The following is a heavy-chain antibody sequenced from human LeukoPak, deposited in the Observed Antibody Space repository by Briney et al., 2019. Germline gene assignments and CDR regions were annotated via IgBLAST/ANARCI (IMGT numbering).Heavy chain of an antibody. CDR3: ARVPYPLVGVVPWFDP. Sequence: SETLSLTCAVYGGSFSGYYWSWIRQPPGKGLEWIGEINHSGSTNYNPSLKSRVTISVDTSKNQFSLKLSSVTAADTAVYYCARVPYPLVGVVPWFDPWGQGALVTVSS. V-gene: IGHV4-34*01. CDR2: INHSGST. D-gene: IGHD3-3*01. CDR1: GGSFSGYY. J-gene: IGHJ5*02.